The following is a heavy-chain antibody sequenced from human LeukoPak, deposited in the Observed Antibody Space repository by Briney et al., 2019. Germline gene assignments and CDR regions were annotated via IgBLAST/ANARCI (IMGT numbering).Heavy chain of an antibody. J-gene: IGHJ4*02. Sequence: SETLSLTCAVYGGSFSGYYWSWIRQPPGKGLEWIGEINHSGSTNHNPSLESRVTISVDTSKNQFSLKLSSVTAADTAVYYCARKVLTGYYDYWGQGTLVTVSS. D-gene: IGHD3-9*01. CDR3: ARKVLTGYYDY. CDR2: INHSGST. V-gene: IGHV4-34*01. CDR1: GGSFSGYY.